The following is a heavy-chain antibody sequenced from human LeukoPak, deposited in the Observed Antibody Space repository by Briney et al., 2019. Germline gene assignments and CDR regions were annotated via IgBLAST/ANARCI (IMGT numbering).Heavy chain of an antibody. Sequence: QPGGSLRPSCAASGFTFSIYEMNWVRQAPGKGLEWVSYISSIGTTIYYADSVKGRFTISRDNAKNSLYLQMNSLRAEDTAVYYCARGERGDFWGQGTLVTVSS. J-gene: IGHJ4*02. D-gene: IGHD1-26*01. CDR1: GFTFSIYE. V-gene: IGHV3-48*03. CDR2: ISSIGTTI. CDR3: ARGERGDF.